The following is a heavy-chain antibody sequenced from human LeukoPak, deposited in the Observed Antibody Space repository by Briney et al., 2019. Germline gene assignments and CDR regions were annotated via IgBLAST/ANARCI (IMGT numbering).Heavy chain of an antibody. J-gene: IGHJ6*03. V-gene: IGHV3-48*03. D-gene: IGHD3-9*01. Sequence: PGGSLRLSCAASGFTFSSYEVNWVRQAPGKGLEWVSYISSSGSTIYYADSVKGRFTISRDNSKNTLYLQMNRLRAEDTAVYYCAKGPYYDILTGYRRHYYMDVWGKGTTVTISS. CDR2: ISSSGSTI. CDR1: GFTFSSYE. CDR3: AKGPYYDILTGYRRHYYMDV.